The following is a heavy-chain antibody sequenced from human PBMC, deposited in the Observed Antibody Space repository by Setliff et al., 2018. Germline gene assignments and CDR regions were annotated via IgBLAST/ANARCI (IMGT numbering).Heavy chain of an antibody. CDR1: GGSFSDYY. J-gene: IGHJ4*03. CDR2: INHSGST. V-gene: IGHV4-34*01. Sequence: KTSETLSLTCAAHGGSFSDYYWTWIRQPPGKGLEWIGEINHSGSTKYSPSLESRVTMSVDLSKNQFSLKVTSVTAADTAVYYCARTGTYRYFDYWGRGTTVTVSS. CDR3: ARTGTYRYFDY. D-gene: IGHD1-1*01.